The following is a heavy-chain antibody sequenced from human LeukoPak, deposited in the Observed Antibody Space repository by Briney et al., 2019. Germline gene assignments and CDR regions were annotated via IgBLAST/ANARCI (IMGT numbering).Heavy chain of an antibody. J-gene: IGHJ4*02. D-gene: IGHD2-21*02. Sequence: GGSLRLSCAASGFTFSSYAMSWVRQAPGKGLEWVSAISGSGGSTYYADSVKGRFTISRDNSKNTLYLQMNSLRAEDTAVYYRAKSSMYGGNFPFDYWGQGTLVTVSS. CDR2: ISGSGGST. CDR1: GFTFSSYA. V-gene: IGHV3-23*01. CDR3: AKSSMYGGNFPFDY.